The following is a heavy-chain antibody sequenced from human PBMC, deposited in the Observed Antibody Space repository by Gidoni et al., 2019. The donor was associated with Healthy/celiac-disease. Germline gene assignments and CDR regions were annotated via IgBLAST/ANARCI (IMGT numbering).Heavy chain of an antibody. J-gene: IGHJ6*02. CDR2: ISSSSSTI. D-gene: IGHD5-18*01. CDR1: GFTFSSYS. Sequence: EVQLVESGGGLVQPGGSLRLSCAASGFTFSSYSMNWVRQAPGKGLEWVSYISSSSSTIYYADSVKGRFTISRDNAKNSLYLQMNSLRAEDTAVYYCARVGEPDTAGGMDVWGQGTTVTVSS. V-gene: IGHV3-48*01. CDR3: ARVGEPDTAGGMDV.